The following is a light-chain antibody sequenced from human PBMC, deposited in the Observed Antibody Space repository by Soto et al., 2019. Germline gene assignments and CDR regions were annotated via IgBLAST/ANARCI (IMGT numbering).Light chain of an antibody. J-gene: IGLJ1*01. CDR3: SSYAGSNNYV. CDR1: SSDVGGYNY. Sequence: QSALTQPPSASGSPGQSVTISCTGTSSDVGGYNYVSWYQQHPGKAPKLILYEVSKRPSGVPDRFAGSKAGNTASLTVSGLQTEDEAEYYCSSYAGSNNYVFGTGTKLTVL. V-gene: IGLV2-8*01. CDR2: EVS.